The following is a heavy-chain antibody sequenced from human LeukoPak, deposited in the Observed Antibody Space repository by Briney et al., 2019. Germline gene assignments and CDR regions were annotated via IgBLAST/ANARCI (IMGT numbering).Heavy chain of an antibody. CDR1: GYTFTGYY. CDR3: ARIQPWFNDKPDY. J-gene: IGHJ4*02. D-gene: IGHD5-18*01. Sequence: ASVKVSCKASGYTFTGYYMHWVRQAPGQGLEWMGRINPNSGGTNYAQKFQGRVTMTRDTSISTAYMELSRLRSDDTAVYYCARIQPWFNDKPDYWGQGTLVTVSS. CDR2: INPNSGGT. V-gene: IGHV1-2*06.